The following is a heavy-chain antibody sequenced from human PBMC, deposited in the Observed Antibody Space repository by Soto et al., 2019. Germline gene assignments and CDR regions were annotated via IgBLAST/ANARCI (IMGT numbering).Heavy chain of an antibody. CDR1: GYTFTSYA. CDR3: ARDGDIVVVPAPDYGMDV. Sequence: GASVKVSCKASGYTFTSYAMHWVRQAPGQRLEWMGWINAGNGNTKYSQKFQGRVTITRDTSASTAYMELSSLRSEDTAVYYCARDGDIVVVPAPDYGMDVWGQGTTVTVSS. V-gene: IGHV1-3*01. CDR2: INAGNGNT. J-gene: IGHJ6*02. D-gene: IGHD2-2*01.